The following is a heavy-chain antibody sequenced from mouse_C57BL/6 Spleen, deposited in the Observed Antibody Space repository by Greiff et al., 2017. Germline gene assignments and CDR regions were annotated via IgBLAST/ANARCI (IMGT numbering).Heavy chain of an antibody. V-gene: IGHV1-80*01. Sequence: QVQLQQSGAELVKPGASVKISCKASGYAFSSYWMNWVKQRPGKGLEWIGQIYPGDGDTNYNGKFKGKATLTADKSSSTAYRQLSSLTSEDSAVYFCARSKDSSGPYAMDYWGQGTSVTVSS. CDR1: GYAFSSYW. CDR3: ARSKDSSGPYAMDY. D-gene: IGHD3-2*02. CDR2: IYPGDGDT. J-gene: IGHJ4*01.